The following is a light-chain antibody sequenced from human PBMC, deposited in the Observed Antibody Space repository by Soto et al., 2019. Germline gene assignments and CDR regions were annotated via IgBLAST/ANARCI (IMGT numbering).Light chain of an antibody. Sequence: QSALTQPASVSGSLGQSITISCTGTSVDVGGYNYVSWYQHHPGKAPRLLIFEVSNRPSGVSNRCSGSKSGNTASLTISGLQAEDEADYYCTSYTIKTYYVFRTGTKVTVL. J-gene: IGLJ1*01. CDR1: SVDVGGYNY. CDR2: EVS. V-gene: IGLV2-14*01. CDR3: TSYTIKTYYV.